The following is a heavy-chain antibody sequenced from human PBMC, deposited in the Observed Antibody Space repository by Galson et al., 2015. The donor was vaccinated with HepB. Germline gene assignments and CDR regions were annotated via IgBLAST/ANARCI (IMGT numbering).Heavy chain of an antibody. V-gene: IGHV1-46*01. CDR3: ARKEPNPGPTWFDP. D-gene: IGHD1-14*01. Sequence: SVKVSCKASGYNFTNSYIRWVRRAPGHGLGWMGIINPRGSGGSTTDAQKIQRRVTMTKNMFTSTVNMELSSLTSDDTAVYYCARKEPNPGPTWFDPWGQGTLVTVSS. CDR2: INPRGSGGST. J-gene: IGHJ5*01. CDR1: GYNFTNSY.